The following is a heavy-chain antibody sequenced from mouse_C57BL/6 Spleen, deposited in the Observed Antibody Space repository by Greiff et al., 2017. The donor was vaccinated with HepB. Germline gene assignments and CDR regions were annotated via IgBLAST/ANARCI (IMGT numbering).Heavy chain of an antibody. D-gene: IGHD2-1*01. CDR1: GYTFTDYY. J-gene: IGHJ2*01. V-gene: IGHV1-76*01. Sequence: VQLQQSGAELVRPGASVKLSCKASGYTFTDYYINWVKQRPGQGLEWIARIYPGSGNTYYNEKFKGKATLTAEKSSSTAYMQLSSLTSEDSAVYFCARSAIYYGNVFDYWGQGTTLTVSS. CDR2: IYPGSGNT. CDR3: ARSAIYYGNVFDY.